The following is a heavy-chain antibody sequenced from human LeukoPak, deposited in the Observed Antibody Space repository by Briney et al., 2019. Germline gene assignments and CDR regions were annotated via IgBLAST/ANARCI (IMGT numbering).Heavy chain of an antibody. D-gene: IGHD5-18*01. CDR2: IRSNAYRGTT. CDR1: GFSVGDHA. V-gene: IGHV3-49*04. J-gene: IGHJ6*02. Sequence: PGRSLRLSCKGSGFSVGDHAMGWVRHAPGQGLEWVGFIRSNAYRGTTEYAASVKGRFTISRDDSNNIAYLQMNSLKTEDTAVYYCSRGAIELWVHNGMDVWGQGTTVTVSS. CDR3: SRGAIELWVHNGMDV.